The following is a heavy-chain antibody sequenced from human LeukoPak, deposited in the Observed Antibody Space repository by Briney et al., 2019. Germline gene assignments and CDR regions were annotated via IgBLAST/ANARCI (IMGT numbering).Heavy chain of an antibody. D-gene: IGHD4-17*01. V-gene: IGHV3-33*08. CDR3: ARNYGDYYYYFYGMDV. Sequence: GGSLRLSCVASGFTVSSTYMSWVRQAPGKGLEWVASIWYDGSNKYHADSVKGRFTISRDNSKNTVYLEMISLRVEDTAVYYCARNYGDYYYYFYGMDVWGKGTTVTVSS. CDR1: GFTVSSTY. CDR2: IWYDGSNK. J-gene: IGHJ6*04.